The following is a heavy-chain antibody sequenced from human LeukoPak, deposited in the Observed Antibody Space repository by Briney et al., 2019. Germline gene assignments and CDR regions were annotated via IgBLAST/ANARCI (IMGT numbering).Heavy chain of an antibody. V-gene: IGHV3-9*01. CDR1: GFTFDDYA. Sequence: GGSLRLSCAASGFTFDDYAMHWVRQAPGKGLEWVSGISWNSGSIGYADSVEGRFTISRDNAKNSLYLQMNSLRAEDTALYYCAKECGGDCYGSIDYWGQGTLVTVSS. CDR2: ISWNSGSI. J-gene: IGHJ4*02. D-gene: IGHD2-21*02. CDR3: AKECGGDCYGSIDY.